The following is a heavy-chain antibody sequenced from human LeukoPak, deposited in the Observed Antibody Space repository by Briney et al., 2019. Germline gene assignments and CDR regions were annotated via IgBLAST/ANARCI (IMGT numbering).Heavy chain of an antibody. V-gene: IGHV4-30-2*01. CDR2: IYHSGST. J-gene: IGHJ6*02. CDR3: ARGIAVAGTPYYGMDV. Sequence: PSETLSLTCAVSGGSISGGGYSWSWLRQPPGKGLEWIGYIYHSGSTYYNPSLKSRVTISVDRSKNQFSLKLSSVTAADTAVYYCARGIAVAGTPYYGMDVWGQGTTVTVSS. CDR1: GGSISGGGYS. D-gene: IGHD6-19*01.